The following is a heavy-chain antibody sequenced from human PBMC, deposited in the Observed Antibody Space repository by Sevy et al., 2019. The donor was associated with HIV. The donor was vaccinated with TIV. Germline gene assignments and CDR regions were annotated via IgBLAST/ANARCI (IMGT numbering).Heavy chain of an antibody. V-gene: IGHV3-30*04. CDR3: AKEGYSSGYAGAFNI. Sequence: GGSLRLSCSASGFSFSTSVMHWVRQAPGKGLEWVALVSFHGGSQYPSDSVKGRFTISRDNSKKTLYLQLNSLRPEDTGVYYCAKEGYSSGYAGAFNIWGQGTLVTVSS. J-gene: IGHJ3*02. CDR1: GFSFSTSV. CDR2: VSFHGGSQ. D-gene: IGHD3-22*01.